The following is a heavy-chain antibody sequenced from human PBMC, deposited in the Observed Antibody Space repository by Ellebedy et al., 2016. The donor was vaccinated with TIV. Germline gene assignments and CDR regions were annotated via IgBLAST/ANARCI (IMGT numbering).Heavy chain of an antibody. J-gene: IGHJ4*02. D-gene: IGHD6-13*01. CDR2: ITGGHYI. CDR3: ARGMSSSWYY. Sequence: GGSLRLSXAASGFTFSTYSMNWVRQAPGKGLEWVASITGGHYIFYADSVKGRFTISRDNAKNALSLQLNSLRAEDTAVYYCARGMSSSWYYWGQGTVVTVSS. V-gene: IGHV3-21*01. CDR1: GFTFSTYS.